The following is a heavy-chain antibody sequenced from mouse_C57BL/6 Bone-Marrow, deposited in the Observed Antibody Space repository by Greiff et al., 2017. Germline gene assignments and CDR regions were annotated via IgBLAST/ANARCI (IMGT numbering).Heavy chain of an antibody. CDR1: GFTFSDYY. J-gene: IGHJ3*01. D-gene: IGHD4-1*01. V-gene: IGHV5-12*01. CDR3: ARSEGLLGRGFAY. Sequence: EVKLEESGGGLVQPGGSLKLSCAASGFTFSDYYMYWVRQTPEKRLEWVAYLSNVGGSTYYPDTVKGRFTISRDNAKNTLYLQMSRLKTEDTAMYYWARSEGLLGRGFAYWGQGTLVTVSA. CDR2: LSNVGGST.